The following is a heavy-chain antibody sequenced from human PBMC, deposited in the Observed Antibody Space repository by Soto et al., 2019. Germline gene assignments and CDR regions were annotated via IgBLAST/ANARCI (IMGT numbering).Heavy chain of an antibody. CDR2: ISAYNGNT. CDR1: GYTLTSYG. CDR3: ARWSVSGWPEPDNWFDP. Sequence: ASVKVSCKASGYTLTSYGISWVRQAPGQGLEWMGWISAYNGNTNYAQKLQGRVTMTTDTSTSTAYMELRSLRSDDTAVYYCARWSVSGWPEPDNWFDPWGQGTLVTVS. D-gene: IGHD6-19*01. V-gene: IGHV1-18*04. J-gene: IGHJ5*02.